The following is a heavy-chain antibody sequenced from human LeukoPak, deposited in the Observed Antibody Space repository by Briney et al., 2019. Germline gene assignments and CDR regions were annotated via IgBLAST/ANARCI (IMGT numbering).Heavy chain of an antibody. CDR1: GGTFSSYT. V-gene: IGHV1-69*04. CDR2: IIPILGIA. Sequence: GSSVKVSCKASGGTFSSYTISWVRQAPGQGLEWMGRIIPILGIANYAQKFQGRVTITADKSTSTAYMELSSLRSEDTAVYYCARDDGIVGATGGYFDYWGQGTLVTVFS. D-gene: IGHD1-26*01. J-gene: IGHJ4*02. CDR3: ARDDGIVGATGGYFDY.